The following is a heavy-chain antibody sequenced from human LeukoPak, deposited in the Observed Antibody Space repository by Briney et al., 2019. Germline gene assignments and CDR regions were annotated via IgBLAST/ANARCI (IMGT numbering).Heavy chain of an antibody. V-gene: IGHV4-34*01. D-gene: IGHD1-1*01. CDR1: GGSSSGYY. CDR3: VGYNNNWDDVFDY. J-gene: IGHJ4*02. Sequence: SETLSLTYAVYGGSSSGYYWSWIRQPPGKGLEWIGEINHAGSTNYNPSLKSRVTISLDTSKNQFSLKLTSMTAADTAVYYCVGYNNNWDDVFDYWGQGTLVTVSS. CDR2: INHAGST.